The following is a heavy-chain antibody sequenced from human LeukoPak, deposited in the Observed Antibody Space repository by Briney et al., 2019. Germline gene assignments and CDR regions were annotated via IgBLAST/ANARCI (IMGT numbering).Heavy chain of an antibody. Sequence: PGGSLRLSCAASGFTFSSHAMSWVRQAPGKGLEWVSDISGSGGSTYYADSVKGRFTISRDNSKNTLYLQMNSLRAEDTAVYYCAKILYDSSGPPDYWGQGTLVTVSS. J-gene: IGHJ4*02. D-gene: IGHD3-22*01. CDR2: ISGSGGST. V-gene: IGHV3-23*01. CDR1: GFTFSSHA. CDR3: AKILYDSSGPPDY.